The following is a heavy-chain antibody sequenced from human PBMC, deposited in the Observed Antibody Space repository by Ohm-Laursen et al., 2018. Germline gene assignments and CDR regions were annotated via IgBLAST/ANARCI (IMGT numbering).Heavy chain of an antibody. CDR2: ISSSSTYI. V-gene: IGHV3-9*01. Sequence: SSLRLSCAASGFTFDDYAMHWVRQAPGKGLEWVSSISSSSTYIFYADSVKGRFTISRDNAKNSLYLQMNSLRVEDTAMYYCTKDRYPGFGELLQGWFDPWGQGTLVTVSS. CDR3: TKDRYPGFGELLQGWFDP. D-gene: IGHD3-10*01. J-gene: IGHJ5*02. CDR1: GFTFDDYA.